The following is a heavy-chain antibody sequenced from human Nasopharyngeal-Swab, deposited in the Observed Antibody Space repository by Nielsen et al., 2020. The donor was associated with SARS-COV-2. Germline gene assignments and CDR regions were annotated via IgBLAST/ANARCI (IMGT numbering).Heavy chain of an antibody. J-gene: IGHJ4*02. CDR3: ATIFGVPY. CDR1: GFTFSSYW. Sequence: GGSLRLSCAASGFTFSSYWMHWVRQAPGKGQVWVSRINSDGSSTSYADSVKGRFTISRDNAKNTLYLQMNSLRAEDTAVYYCATIFGVPYWGQGTLVTVSS. V-gene: IGHV3-74*01. CDR2: INSDGSST. D-gene: IGHD3-3*01.